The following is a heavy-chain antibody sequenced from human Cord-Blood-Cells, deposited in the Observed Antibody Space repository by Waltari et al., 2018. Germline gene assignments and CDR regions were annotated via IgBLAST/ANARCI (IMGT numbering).Heavy chain of an antibody. CDR3: ARVVDFWSGYYYFDY. D-gene: IGHD3-3*01. J-gene: IGHJ4*02. CDR1: GGSISSYY. CDR2: IYSSGST. V-gene: IGHV4-59*01. Sequence: QVQLQESGSGLVKPSETLSLTCTVSGGSISSYYWSWIRQPPGKGMEGIGYIYSSGSTNYNPSLKSRVTISVDTSKNQFSLKLSSVTAADTAVYYCARVVDFWSGYYYFDYWGQGTLVTVSS.